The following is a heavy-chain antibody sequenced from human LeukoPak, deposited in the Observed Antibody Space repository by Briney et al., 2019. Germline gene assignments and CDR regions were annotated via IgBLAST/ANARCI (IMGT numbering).Heavy chain of an antibody. V-gene: IGHV3-21*04. CDR1: GFTLSSYS. CDR2: ISSSSSYI. Sequence: GGSLRLFCAASGFTLSSYSMNWVSEARGKGLEWGSSISSSSSYIYYADSVRGRFTITRDNAKNSLYLQINSLRADDTARYYCASTPRDYWGQGTLVTVSS. CDR3: ASTPRDY. J-gene: IGHJ4*02.